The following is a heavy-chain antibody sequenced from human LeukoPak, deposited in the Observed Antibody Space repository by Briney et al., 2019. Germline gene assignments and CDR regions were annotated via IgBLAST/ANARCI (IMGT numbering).Heavy chain of an antibody. D-gene: IGHD3-16*02. CDR3: AKSLYGGCDY. J-gene: IGHJ4*02. Sequence: GGSLLLSCAASGFIFSTYAMSWVRQAPGKGLEWVSGVNGNGGSTSYADSVKGRFTIFRDNSKNTVYLQMNSLRVEDTAVYYCAKSLYGGCDYWGQGTVVTVSS. V-gene: IGHV3-23*01. CDR1: GFIFSTYA. CDR2: VNGNGGST.